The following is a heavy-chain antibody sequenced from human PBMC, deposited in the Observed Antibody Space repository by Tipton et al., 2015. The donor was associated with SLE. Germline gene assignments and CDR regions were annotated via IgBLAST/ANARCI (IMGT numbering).Heavy chain of an antibody. Sequence: TLSLTCTVSGGSISSSSYYWGWIRQPPGKGLEWIGSIYYSGSTNYNPSLKSRVTISVDTSKNQFSLKLSSVTAADTAVYYCARGRGDSSSLGGYWGQGTLVTVSS. CDR2: IYYSGST. D-gene: IGHD6-6*01. CDR1: GGSISSSSYY. CDR3: ARGRGDSSSLGGY. J-gene: IGHJ4*02. V-gene: IGHV4-39*07.